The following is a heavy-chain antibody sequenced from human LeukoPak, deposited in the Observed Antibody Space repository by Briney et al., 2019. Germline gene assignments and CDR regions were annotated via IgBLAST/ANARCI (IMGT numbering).Heavy chain of an antibody. J-gene: IGHJ4*02. D-gene: IGHD3-10*01. CDR2: ISRSGGGT. CDR3: AKRGVVVRVILVGFHKEANYFDS. CDR1: GITLSNYG. Sequence: QPGGSLRLSCAVSGITLSNYGMSWVRQAPGKGLEWVAGISRSGGGTNYADSVKGRLAISRDNPKTTLYLHLHSLRAEDTAVYFCAKRGVVVRVILVGFHKEANYFDSWGQGALVTVSS. V-gene: IGHV3-23*01.